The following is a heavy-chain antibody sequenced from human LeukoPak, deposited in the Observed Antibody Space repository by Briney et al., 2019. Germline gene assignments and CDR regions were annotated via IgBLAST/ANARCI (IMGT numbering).Heavy chain of an antibody. Sequence: PSETLSLTCSVSGASFTDDFSCSWIRQPPGRGLEWVGNISHTGSTSYNPSLRSRVTMSVDMSKTQFSLNLKSVTAADTSMYYCSLLIRGVYNWFAPWGQGTLVTVSS. CDR3: SLLIRGVYNWFAP. CDR2: ISHTGST. D-gene: IGHD3-10*01. V-gene: IGHV4-30-2*01. J-gene: IGHJ5*02. CDR1: GASFTDDFS.